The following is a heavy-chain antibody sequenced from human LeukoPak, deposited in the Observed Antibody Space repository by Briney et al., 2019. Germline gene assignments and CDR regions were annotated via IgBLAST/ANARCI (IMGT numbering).Heavy chain of an antibody. J-gene: IGHJ2*01. D-gene: IGHD3-9*01. CDR3: ARDKSTIDSRIGYFDL. Sequence: PSETLSLTCAVSGDSVTTTNWWSWVRQPPGKGLEWIGQFYHSGGINYSPSLKNRVTMSVDKSKNHFYLKLTSVTAADTAVYLCARDKSTIDSRIGYFDLWGRGTLVTVSS. V-gene: IGHV4-4*02. CDR1: GDSVTTTNW. CDR2: FYHSGGI.